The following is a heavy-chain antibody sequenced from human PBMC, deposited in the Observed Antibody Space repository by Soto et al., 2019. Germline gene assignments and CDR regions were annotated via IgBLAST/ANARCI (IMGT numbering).Heavy chain of an antibody. J-gene: IGHJ3*02. D-gene: IGHD3-3*01. Sequence: GGSLRLSCAASGFTFSSYAMSWVRQAPGKGLEWVSAISGSGGSTYYADSVKGRFTISRDNSKKTLYLQMNSLRAEDTAVYYCVKGDGFWSGYSETDAFDIWGQGTMVTVSS. CDR3: VKGDGFWSGYSETDAFDI. CDR2: ISGSGGST. V-gene: IGHV3-23*01. CDR1: GFTFSSYA.